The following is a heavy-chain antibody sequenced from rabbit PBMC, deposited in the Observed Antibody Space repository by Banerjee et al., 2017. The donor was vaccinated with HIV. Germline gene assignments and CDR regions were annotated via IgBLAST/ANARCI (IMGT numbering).Heavy chain of an antibody. V-gene: IGHV1S40*01. CDR1: GFSFSSGYY. J-gene: IGHJ3*01. D-gene: IGHD4-1*01. CDR2: IYTGSGST. CDR3: TRSQVAGAWDL. Sequence: QSLEESGGDLVKPGASLTLTCTASGFSFSSGYYMCWVRQAPGKGLGWIACIYTGSGSTWYASWAKGRFTISKTSSTTVTLQMTSLTDADTATYFCTRSQVAGAWDLWGQGTLVTVS.